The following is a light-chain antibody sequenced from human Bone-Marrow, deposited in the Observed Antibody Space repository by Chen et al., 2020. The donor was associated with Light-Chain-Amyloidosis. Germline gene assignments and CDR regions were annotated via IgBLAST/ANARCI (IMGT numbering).Light chain of an antibody. J-gene: IGLJ3*02. CDR3: YSAAGNNLWV. CDR2: KDT. V-gene: IGLV3-27*01. Sequence: SYELTQPPSGSVSPGQTARITCSGDVLANRYSRWFQQKPGQAPVLVIYKDTERPSGIPERFSGSSSGTIVTLTLTGAQVADEADYYCYSAAGNNLWVFGGGTKLTVL. CDR1: VLANRY.